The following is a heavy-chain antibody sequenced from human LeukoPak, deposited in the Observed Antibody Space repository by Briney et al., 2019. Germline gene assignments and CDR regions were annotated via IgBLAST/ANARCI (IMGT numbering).Heavy chain of an antibody. Sequence: PGGSLRLSCAASGFTFSSYEINWVRQAPGKGLEWVSYIGSSGSTIYYADSVKGRFTISRDNAKNSLYLQMNSLRAEDTAVYYCARRVGYSSSLFDYWGQGTLVTVSS. CDR1: GFTFSSYE. D-gene: IGHD6-13*01. V-gene: IGHV3-48*03. CDR3: ARRVGYSSSLFDY. J-gene: IGHJ4*02. CDR2: IGSSGSTI.